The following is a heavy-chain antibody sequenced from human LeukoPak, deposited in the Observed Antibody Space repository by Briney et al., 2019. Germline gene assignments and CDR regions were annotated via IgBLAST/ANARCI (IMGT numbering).Heavy chain of an antibody. CDR3: ARDVSGSSSWSDFDC. J-gene: IGHJ4*02. CDR2: IYSGGST. CDR1: GFTVSSNY. V-gene: IGHV3-66*01. Sequence: PGGSLRLSCAASGFTVSSNYMSWVRQAPGKGLEWVSVIYSGGSTFYADSVRGRFTISRDNPKNTLYLQMNSLRAEDTAVYYCARDVSGSSSWSDFDCWGQGTLVTVSS. D-gene: IGHD6-13*01.